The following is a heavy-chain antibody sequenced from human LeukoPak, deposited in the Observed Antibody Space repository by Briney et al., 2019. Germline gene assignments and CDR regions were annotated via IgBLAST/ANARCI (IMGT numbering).Heavy chain of an antibody. V-gene: IGHV3-48*03. CDR1: GFTFSSYE. J-gene: IGHJ4*02. CDR3: ASSVLVSRPYYFDY. D-gene: IGHD5/OR15-5a*01. Sequence: PGGFLRLSCAASGFTFSSYEMNWVRQAPGKGLEWVSYISSSGSTIYYADSVKGRFTISRDNAKNSLYLQMHSLRAEDTAVYYCASSVLVSRPYYFDYWGQGTLVTVSS. CDR2: ISSSGSTI.